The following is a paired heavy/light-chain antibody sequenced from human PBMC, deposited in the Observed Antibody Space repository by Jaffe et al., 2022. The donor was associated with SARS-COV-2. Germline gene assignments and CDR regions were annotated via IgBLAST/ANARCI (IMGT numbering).Light chain of an antibody. J-gene: IGLJ2*01. CDR2: EVN. CDR1: SSDVGGHNV. Sequence: QSALTQPASVSGSPGQSITISCTGTSSDVGGHNVVSWYQQHPGKAPKLMIYEVNKRPSGVSNRFSGSKSGNTASLTISGLQAEDEADYYCSSYASSSTLVFGGGTKVTVL. CDR3: SSYASSSTLV. V-gene: IGLV2-23*02.
Heavy chain of an antibody. J-gene: IGHJ3*02. CDR1: GFTFSSYA. Sequence: EVQLLESGGGLVQPGGSLRLSCAASGFTFSSYAMTWVRQAPGKGLEWVSTISGTGDRTYNADSVKGRFTISRDNSKNTLSLQMTSLRAEDTAVYYCAKPVSVANGLDAFDIWGQGTMVTVSS. CDR3: AKPVSVANGLDAFDI. CDR2: ISGTGDRT. D-gene: IGHD2-15*01. V-gene: IGHV3-23*01.